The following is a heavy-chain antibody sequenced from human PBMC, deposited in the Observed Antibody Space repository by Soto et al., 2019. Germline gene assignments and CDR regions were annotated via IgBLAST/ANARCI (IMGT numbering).Heavy chain of an antibody. CDR2: ISYDGSNK. V-gene: IGHV3-30*18. J-gene: IGHJ4*02. D-gene: IGHD3-22*01. CDR1: GFTFSSYG. Sequence: PGGSLRLSCAASGFTFSSYGMHWVRQAPGKGLEWVAVISYDGSNKYYADSVKGRFTISRDNSKNTLYLQMNSLRAEDTAVYYCAKDPEYYYDSSGYYPGYWGQGT. CDR3: AKDPEYYYDSSGYYPGY.